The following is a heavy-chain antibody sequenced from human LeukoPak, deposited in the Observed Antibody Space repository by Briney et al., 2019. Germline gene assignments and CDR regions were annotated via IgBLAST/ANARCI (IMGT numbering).Heavy chain of an antibody. CDR1: GFTFSSYA. J-gene: IGHJ4*02. CDR2: ISSNGGST. Sequence: GGSLRLSCAASGFTFSSYAMSWVRQAPGKGLEYVSAISSNGGSTYYANSVKGRFTISRDNSKNTLYLQMGSLRAEDMAVYYCARDRCSGGSCYALDYWGQGTLVTVSS. CDR3: ARDRCSGGSCYALDY. V-gene: IGHV3-64*01. D-gene: IGHD2-15*01.